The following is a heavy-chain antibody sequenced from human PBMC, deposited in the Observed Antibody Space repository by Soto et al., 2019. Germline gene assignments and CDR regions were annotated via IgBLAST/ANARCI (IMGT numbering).Heavy chain of an antibody. J-gene: IGHJ4*02. CDR1: GFTFSDYY. V-gene: IGHV3-23*01. Sequence: GGSLRLSCAASGFTFSDYYMSWIRQAPGKGLEWVSGISDNGGRTYYAASVKGRFTISRDNSKNTLYLQMNSLRAEDTAVYYCAKDYYDSSGYRPVDYWGQGTLVTVSS. D-gene: IGHD3-22*01. CDR3: AKDYYDSSGYRPVDY. CDR2: ISDNGGRT.